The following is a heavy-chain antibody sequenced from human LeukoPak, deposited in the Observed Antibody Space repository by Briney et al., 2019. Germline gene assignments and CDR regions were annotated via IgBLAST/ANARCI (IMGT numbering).Heavy chain of an antibody. Sequence: EASVKVSCKTSGYSFTDYYMHWVRQAPGQGLEWMGWINPNSGGTSSAQKSQGRVTMTRDTSITTVYMEVSWLTSDDTAIYYCARADRLHGGPYLIGPWGQGTLVTVSS. CDR2: INPNSGGT. CDR1: GYSFTDYY. J-gene: IGHJ5*02. CDR3: ARADRLHGGPYLIGP. D-gene: IGHD2-21*01. V-gene: IGHV1-2*02.